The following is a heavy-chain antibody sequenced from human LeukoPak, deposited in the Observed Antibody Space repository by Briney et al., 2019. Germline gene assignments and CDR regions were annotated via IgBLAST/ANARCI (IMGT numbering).Heavy chain of an antibody. J-gene: IGHJ5*02. D-gene: IGHD6-13*01. CDR2: ITGSGGGT. Sequence: GGSLRLSCAASGFTFSSYAMSWVRQAPGKGLEWVSAITGSGGGTYYADSVKGRFTISRDNSKNTLYMQMNSLRAEDTAVYYCARHIAAAGVGWFDPWGQGTLVTVSP. V-gene: IGHV3-23*01. CDR3: ARHIAAAGVGWFDP. CDR1: GFTFSSYA.